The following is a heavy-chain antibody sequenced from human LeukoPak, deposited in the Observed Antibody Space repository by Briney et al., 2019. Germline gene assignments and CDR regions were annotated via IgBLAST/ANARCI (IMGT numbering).Heavy chain of an antibody. CDR1: GYTFTSHG. V-gene: IGHV1-18*01. J-gene: IGHJ4*02. Sequence: ASVTVSCKASGYTFTSHGISWVRQAPGQRLEWMGCISAYNGNTNYAQKLQGRVTMTTDPSTSTAYLELRSLRSDDTAVYYCARVHFIAAGDYWGQGTLVTVSS. D-gene: IGHD6-13*01. CDR3: ARVHFIAAGDY. CDR2: ISAYNGNT.